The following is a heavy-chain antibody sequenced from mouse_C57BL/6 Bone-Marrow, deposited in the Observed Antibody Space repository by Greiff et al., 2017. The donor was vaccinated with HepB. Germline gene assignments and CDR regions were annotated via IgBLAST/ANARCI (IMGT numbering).Heavy chain of an antibody. CDR3: ARNGSPYYYAMDY. J-gene: IGHJ4*01. CDR1: GYSFTDYN. V-gene: IGHV1-39*01. D-gene: IGHD1-1*01. CDR2: INPNYGTT. Sequence: EVKLMESGPELVKPGASVKISCKASGYSFTDYNMNWVKQSNGKSLEWIGVINPNYGTTSYNQKFKGKATLTVDQSSSTAYMQLNSLTSEDSAVYYCARNGSPYYYAMDYWGQGTSVTVSS.